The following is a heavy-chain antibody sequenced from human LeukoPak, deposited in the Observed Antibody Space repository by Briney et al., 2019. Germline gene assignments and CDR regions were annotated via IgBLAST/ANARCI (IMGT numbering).Heavy chain of an antibody. CDR1: GFTFSSYA. J-gene: IGHJ5*02. CDR2: ISGSGGST. CDR3: AKDPHYYDSSGYYPVSWFDP. D-gene: IGHD3-22*01. V-gene: IGHV3-23*01. Sequence: GGSLRLSCAASGFTFSSYAMSWVRQAPGKGLEWVSAISGSGGSTYYADSVKGRFTISRDNSKNTLYLQMNSLRAEDTAVYYCAKDPHYYDSSGYYPVSWFDPWGQGTLVTVSS.